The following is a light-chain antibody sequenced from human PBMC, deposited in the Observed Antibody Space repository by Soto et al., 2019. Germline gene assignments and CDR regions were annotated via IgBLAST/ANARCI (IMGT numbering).Light chain of an antibody. CDR2: GAS. CDR1: QSVSSKY. J-gene: IGKJ5*01. CDR3: QQYGSSLPIT. Sequence: VLTQSPGTLSLSPGERATLSCRASQSVSSKYLAWYQQKPGQAPRLLIYGASSRAPGIPDRFSGSGSGTDFTLSISRLEPEDFSVYFCQQYGSSLPITFGQGTRLEIK. V-gene: IGKV3-20*01.